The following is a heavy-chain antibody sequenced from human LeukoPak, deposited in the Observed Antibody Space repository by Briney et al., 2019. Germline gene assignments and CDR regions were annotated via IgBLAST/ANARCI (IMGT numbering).Heavy chain of an antibody. Sequence: PGGSLRLSCAASGFTFSSYRMNWVRQAPGKGLEWVSSISSSSSYIYYADSVKGRFTISRDNAKNSLYLQMNSLRAEDTAVYYCARENYYDSSGYYSSRPVDYWGQGTLVTVSS. CDR3: ARENYYDSSGYYSSRPVDY. V-gene: IGHV3-21*01. J-gene: IGHJ4*02. CDR1: GFTFSSYR. D-gene: IGHD3-22*01. CDR2: ISSSSSYI.